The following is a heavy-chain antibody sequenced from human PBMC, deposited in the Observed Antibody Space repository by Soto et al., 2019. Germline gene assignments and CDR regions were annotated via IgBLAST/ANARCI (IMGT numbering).Heavy chain of an antibody. J-gene: IGHJ4*02. CDR1: GGSFSGYY. CDR3: ARGIGYCSSINCYSSRRLRFDS. CDR2: VNHSGTT. Sequence: TLSLTCAVYGGSFSGYYWTWIRQSPEKGLEWIGEVNHSGTTYYNPSLKTRVTISVHTPKNQFSLKMSSVTAADTAVYYCARGIGYCSSINCYSSRRLRFDSWGQGTLVTVSS. D-gene: IGHD2-2*01. V-gene: IGHV4-34*01.